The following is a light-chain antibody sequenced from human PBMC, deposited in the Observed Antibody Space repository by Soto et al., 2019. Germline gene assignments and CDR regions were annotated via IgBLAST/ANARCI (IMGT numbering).Light chain of an antibody. CDR1: QSVSWY. CDR3: QQYNSYSTWT. V-gene: IGKV1-5*01. J-gene: IGKJ1*01. Sequence: DIQMTQSPSTLSASVGDRVTVSCRASQSVSWYLAWYQQKPGKAPKILIFDASRLGSGVPSRFSGSGSGTEFTLTISSLQPDDFATYYCQQYNSYSTWTFGQGTKVE. CDR2: DAS.